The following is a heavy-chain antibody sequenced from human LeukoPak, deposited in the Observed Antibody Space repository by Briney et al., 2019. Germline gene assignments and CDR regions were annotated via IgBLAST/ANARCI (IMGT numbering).Heavy chain of an antibody. CDR3: AREGCSGGSCYTTGVY. Sequence: WGSLRLSCAASGFTFSSYAMSWVRQAPGKGLEWVSAISGSGGSTYYADSVKGRFTISRDNSKNTLYLQMNSLRAEDTAVYYCAREGCSGGSCYTTGVYWGQGTLVTVSS. CDR2: ISGSGGST. CDR1: GFTFSSYA. V-gene: IGHV3-23*01. J-gene: IGHJ4*02. D-gene: IGHD2-15*01.